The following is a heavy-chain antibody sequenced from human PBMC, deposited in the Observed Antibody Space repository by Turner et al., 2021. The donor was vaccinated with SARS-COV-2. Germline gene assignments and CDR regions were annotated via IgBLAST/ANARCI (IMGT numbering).Heavy chain of an antibody. CDR1: GRSISSYY. CDR2: IYTSGST. J-gene: IGHJ6*02. Sequence: QVQLQESGPGLVKPSETLSLTCTVSGRSISSYYWSWIRQPAGKGLEWIGRIYTSGSTNYNPSLKSRVTMSVETSKNHFSLKLSSVTAADTAVYYCARESGFCTNGVCYPASRYYYGMDVWGQGTTVTVSS. CDR3: ARESGFCTNGVCYPASRYYYGMDV. V-gene: IGHV4-4*07. D-gene: IGHD2-8*01.